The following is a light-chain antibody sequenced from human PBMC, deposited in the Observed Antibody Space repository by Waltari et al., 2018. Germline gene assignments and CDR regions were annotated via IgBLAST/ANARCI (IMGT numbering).Light chain of an antibody. CDR2: DVT. CDR3: TSFSTISTSL. V-gene: IGLV2-14*03. CDR1: SNDLGDYNY. J-gene: IGLJ3*02. Sequence: SALTQPASVSGSPGQSITISCTGTSNDLGDYNYVSWYQHQSGKAPKLMIYDVTERPSGVSNRFSGSKSGNTASLTISGLQADDEADYYCTSFSTISTSLFGGGTKVTVL.